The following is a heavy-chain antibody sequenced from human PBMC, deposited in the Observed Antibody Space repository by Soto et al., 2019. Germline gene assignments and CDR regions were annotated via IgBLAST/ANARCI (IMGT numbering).Heavy chain of an antibody. CDR3: TRGGRGYSGYDAFDS. V-gene: IGHV3-74*01. D-gene: IGHD5-12*01. Sequence: EVQVVESGGGLVQPGGSLRLSCAASGFTFSSEWMYWVRQVPGKGLEWVSRIDGDGSRTNYADAVKGRFTISRDNARDMLFLEMNGLRVEDTAVYYCTRGGRGYSGYDAFDSWGQGTLVSVS. J-gene: IGHJ4*02. CDR1: GFTFSSEW. CDR2: IDGDGSRT.